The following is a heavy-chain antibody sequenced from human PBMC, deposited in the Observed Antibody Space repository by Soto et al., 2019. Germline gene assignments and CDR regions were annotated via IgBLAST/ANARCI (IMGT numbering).Heavy chain of an antibody. J-gene: IGHJ4*02. CDR1: GFSFVSYW. Sequence: PRGSLRLSCAASGFSFVSYWMHWVRQVPGEGLAWVSRINGNADNSDYADSVKGRFTISRDNAMNRLYLQMDSLRADDTGVYYCVRDFRGAVAGSEFDHWGQGTLVTVS. D-gene: IGHD6-19*01. V-gene: IGHV3-74*01. CDR2: INGNADNS. CDR3: VRDFRGAVAGSEFDH.